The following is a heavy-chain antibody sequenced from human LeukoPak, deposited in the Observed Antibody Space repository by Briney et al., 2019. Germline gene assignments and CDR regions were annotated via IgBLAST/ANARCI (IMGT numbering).Heavy chain of an antibody. V-gene: IGHV4-34*01. CDR3: ARGLPRRYFDWLRGYFDC. CDR1: GGSFSGYY. CDR2: INHSGST. D-gene: IGHD3-9*01. J-gene: IGHJ4*02. Sequence: KASETLSLTCAVYGGSFSGYYWSWIRQPPGKGLEWIGEINHSGSTNYNPSLKSRVTISVDTSKNQFSLKRSSVTAADTAVYYCARGLPRRYFDWLRGYFDCWGQGTLVTVSS.